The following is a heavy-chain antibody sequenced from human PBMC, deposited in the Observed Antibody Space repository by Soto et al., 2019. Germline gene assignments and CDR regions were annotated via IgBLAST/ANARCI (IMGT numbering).Heavy chain of an antibody. V-gene: IGHV3-15*01. CDR3: TTTEPYCSGGSCYSGDCGGDCYPDFDY. D-gene: IGHD2-15*01. CDR2: IKSKTDGGTT. CDR1: GFTFSNAW. Sequence: EVQLVESGGGLVKPGGSLRLSCAASGFTFSNAWMSWVRQAPGKGLEWVGRIKSKTDGGTTDYAAPVKGRFTISRDDSKNTLYLQMNSLKTEDTAMYYCTTTEPYCSGGSCYSGDCGGDCYPDFDYWGQGTLVTVSS. J-gene: IGHJ4*02.